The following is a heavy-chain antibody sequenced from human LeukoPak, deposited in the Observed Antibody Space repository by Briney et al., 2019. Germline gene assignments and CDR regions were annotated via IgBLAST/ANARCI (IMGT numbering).Heavy chain of an antibody. CDR2: IYYSGSA. D-gene: IGHD6-6*01. Sequence: SETLSLTCTVSGGSISSRNYYWGWIRQPPGKGLQWIGSIYYSGSAYYNPSLKSRVTISVDTSKNQFSLKLSSVTAADTAVYYCARGVARSSKFHFSYYFDYWGQGTLVTVSS. CDR3: ARGVARSSKFHFSYYFDY. V-gene: IGHV4-39*07. J-gene: IGHJ4*02. CDR1: GGSISSRNYY.